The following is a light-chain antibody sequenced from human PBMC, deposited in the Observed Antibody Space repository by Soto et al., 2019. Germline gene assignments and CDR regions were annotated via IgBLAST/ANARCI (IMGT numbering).Light chain of an antibody. V-gene: IGKV1-27*01. CDR3: QKYNSALLFT. CDR2: AAS. CDR1: QGISNY. Sequence: DIPMTQSPSSLSASVGDRVTITCRASQGISNYLAWYQQKPGKVPKLLIYAASTLQSGVPSRFSGSGSGTDYTPPISSLQPEDVATSYCQKYNSALLFTFGPGTKVDIK. J-gene: IGKJ3*01.